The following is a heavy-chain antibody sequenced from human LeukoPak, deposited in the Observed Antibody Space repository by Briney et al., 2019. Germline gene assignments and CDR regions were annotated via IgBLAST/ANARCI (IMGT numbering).Heavy chain of an antibody. CDR3: ARNPGYGELFCVY. CDR1: GFTFSSFW. V-gene: IGHV3-7*01. D-gene: IGHD3-10*01. J-gene: IGHJ4*02. CDR2: IKQDESEK. Sequence: GGSLRLSCAASGFTFSSFWMSWVRQAPGKGLEWVAKIKQDESEKFYVDSVKGRFTISRDNAKNSLYLQMNSLRAEDTAVYYCARNPGYGELFCVYWGQETLVAVAS.